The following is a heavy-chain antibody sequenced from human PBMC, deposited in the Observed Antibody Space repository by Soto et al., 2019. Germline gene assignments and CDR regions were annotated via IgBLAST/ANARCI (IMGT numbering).Heavy chain of an antibody. CDR2: INAGNGNT. CDR3: ARDRWVLVDILTGSFGGNWFDP. Sequence: ASVKVSCKASGYTSTSYAMHWVRQAPGQRLEWMGWINAGNGNTKYSQKFQGRVTITRDTSASTAYMELSSLRSEDTAVYYCARDRWVLVDILTGSFGGNWFDPWG. J-gene: IGHJ5*02. V-gene: IGHV1-3*01. CDR1: GYTSTSYA. D-gene: IGHD3-9*01.